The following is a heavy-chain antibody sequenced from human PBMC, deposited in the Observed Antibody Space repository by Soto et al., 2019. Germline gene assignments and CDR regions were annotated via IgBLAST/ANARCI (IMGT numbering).Heavy chain of an antibody. CDR3: VRDQDSRGYSVFNL. D-gene: IGHD3-22*01. CDR1: GFTLNSFF. Sequence: GGSLRLSCAASGFTLNSFFMHWVRQAPGKGLMWVSRISNDGSSTTYADTVKGRFTISRDNARNTLYLQLNSLRADDTAVYFCVRDQDSRGYSVFNLWGQGA. CDR2: ISNDGSST. J-gene: IGHJ5*02. V-gene: IGHV3-74*01.